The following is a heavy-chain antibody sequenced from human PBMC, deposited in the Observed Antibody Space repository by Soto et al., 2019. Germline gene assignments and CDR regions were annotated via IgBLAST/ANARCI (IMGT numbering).Heavy chain of an antibody. D-gene: IGHD6-19*01. CDR1: GGSISSSSYY. CDR2: IYYSGST. V-gene: IGHV4-39*01. J-gene: IGHJ4*02. CDR3: ATYRRDSSGWEP. Sequence: SETLSLACTVSGGSISSSSYYWGWIRQPPGKGLEWIGSIYYSGSTYYNPSLKSRVTISVDTSENQFSLKLSSVTAADTAVYYCATYRRDSSGWEPWGQGTLVTVSS.